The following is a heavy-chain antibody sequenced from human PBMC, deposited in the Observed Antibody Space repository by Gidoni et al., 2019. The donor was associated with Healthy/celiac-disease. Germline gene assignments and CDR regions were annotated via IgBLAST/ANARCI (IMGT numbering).Heavy chain of an antibody. V-gene: IGHV3-23*01. CDR3: AKDLDRWYFDL. CDR2: GST. J-gene: IGHJ2*01. D-gene: IGHD1-1*01. Sequence: GSTYYADSVKGRFTISRDNSKNTLYLQMNSLRAEDTAVYYCAKDLDRWYFDLWGRGTLVTVSS.